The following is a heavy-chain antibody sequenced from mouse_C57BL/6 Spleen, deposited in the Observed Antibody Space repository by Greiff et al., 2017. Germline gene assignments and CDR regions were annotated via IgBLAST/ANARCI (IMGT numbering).Heavy chain of an antibody. Sequence: EVKLVESGGGLVKPGGSLKLSCAASGFTFSDYGMHWVRQAPEKGLEWVAYISSGSSTIYYADTVKGRVTISRDNAKNTLFLQMTSLRSEDTAMYYCARTDYYEDAMDYWGQGTSVTVSS. D-gene: IGHD1-1*01. V-gene: IGHV5-17*01. CDR1: GFTFSDYG. CDR3: ARTDYYEDAMDY. CDR2: ISSGSSTI. J-gene: IGHJ4*01.